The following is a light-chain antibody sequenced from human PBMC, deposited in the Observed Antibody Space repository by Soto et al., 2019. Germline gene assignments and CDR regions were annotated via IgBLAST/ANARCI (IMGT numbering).Light chain of an antibody. V-gene: IGKV4-1*01. CDR1: QSVLYSSNNQNY. CDR3: PQYYNSPPT. J-gene: IGKJ1*01. CDR2: WAS. Sequence: DIVMTQSPDSLAVSLGERATINCKTSQSVLYSSNNQNYLAWYQQKPGQPPKLLIYWASTREFGVPDRFSASGSGTDFTLTISSLQAEDVAVYYCPQYYNSPPTFGQGTKVDI.